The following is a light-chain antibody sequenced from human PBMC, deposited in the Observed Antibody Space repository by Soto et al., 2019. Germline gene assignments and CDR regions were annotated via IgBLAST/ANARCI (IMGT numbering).Light chain of an antibody. CDR1: SSDVGGYNY. J-gene: IGLJ1*01. Sequence: QSVLTQPASVSGSPGQSITISCTGTSSDVGGYNYVSWYQHHPGKAPKLMIFEVSNRPSGVSNRFSGSKSGNTASLTISGLQAEDEGDYYCSSYTGSITYVFGSGTKVTVL. CDR3: SSYTGSITYV. V-gene: IGLV2-14*01. CDR2: EVS.